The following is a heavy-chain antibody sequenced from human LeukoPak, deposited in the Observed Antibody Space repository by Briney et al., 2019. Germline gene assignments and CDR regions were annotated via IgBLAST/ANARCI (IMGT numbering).Heavy chain of an antibody. V-gene: IGHV3-48*03. D-gene: IGHD7-27*01. CDR1: GLTFSSYE. J-gene: IGHJ4*02. CDR2: ISNSGGTI. Sequence: PGGSLRLSCAASGLTFSSYEMNWVRQAPGKGLEWLSYISNSGGTIYYADSVKGRFTISRDNAKNSLYLQMNSLRDEDTAVYFCARDKNWGFDYWGQGSLVTVSS. CDR3: ARDKNWGFDY.